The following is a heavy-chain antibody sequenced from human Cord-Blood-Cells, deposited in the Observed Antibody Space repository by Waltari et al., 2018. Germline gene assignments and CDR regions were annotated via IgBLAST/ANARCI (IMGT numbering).Heavy chain of an antibody. Sequence: EVQLVESGGGLVQPGGSLRLSCEASGFTFSSYWMSWVRQAPGKGLEWVANIKQDGSEKYYEDSVKGRFTISRDNAKNSLYLQMNSLRAEDTAVYYCARGYAVGLWGQGTLVTVSS. CDR2: IKQDGSEK. V-gene: IGHV3-7*01. CDR1: GFTFSSYW. J-gene: IGHJ4*02. D-gene: IGHD2-2*01. CDR3: ARGYAVGL.